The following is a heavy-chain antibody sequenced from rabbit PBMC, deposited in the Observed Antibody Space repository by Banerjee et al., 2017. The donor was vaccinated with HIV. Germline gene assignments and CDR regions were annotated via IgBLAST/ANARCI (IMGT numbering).Heavy chain of an antibody. J-gene: IGHJ4*01. V-gene: IGHV1S45*01. D-gene: IGHD1-1*01. CDR3: ARSTSGYDIGDL. Sequence: QEQLEESGGGLVQPGGSLTLSCKASGFSLSSYNMGWVRQAPGKGLEWIGCIYTGSGSTYYASWAKGRFTISKTSSTTVTLQMTSLTAADTATYFCARSTSGYDIGDLWGQGTLVTVS. CDR1: GFSLSSYN. CDR2: IYTGSGST.